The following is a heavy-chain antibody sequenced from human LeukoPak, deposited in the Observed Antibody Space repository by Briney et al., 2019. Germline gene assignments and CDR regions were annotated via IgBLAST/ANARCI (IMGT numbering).Heavy chain of an antibody. D-gene: IGHD2-2*02. CDR1: GYTFTSYY. CDR2: INPSGGST. Sequence: ASVKVSCNASGYTFTSYYMHWVRQSPGQGLEWMGIINPSGGSTSYAQKFQGRVTMTRDTSTSTVYMELSSLRSEDTAVYYCARVLKGYCSSTSCYSGYGMDVWGQGTTVTVSS. V-gene: IGHV1-46*01. CDR3: ARVLKGYCSSTSCYSGYGMDV. J-gene: IGHJ6*02.